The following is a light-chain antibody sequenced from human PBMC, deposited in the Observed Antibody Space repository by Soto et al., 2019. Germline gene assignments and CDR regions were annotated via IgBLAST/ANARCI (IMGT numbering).Light chain of an antibody. CDR3: QHYNSYSEA. Sequence: DIQMTQSPSTLSGSVGDRVTITSRPSQTISSWLALYQQKPGKAPKLLIYKASTLKSGVPSRFGGSGSGTEFTLTISSLQPDDFATYYCQHYNSYSEAFGQGTKVDIK. V-gene: IGKV1-5*03. CDR1: QTISSW. J-gene: IGKJ1*01. CDR2: KAS.